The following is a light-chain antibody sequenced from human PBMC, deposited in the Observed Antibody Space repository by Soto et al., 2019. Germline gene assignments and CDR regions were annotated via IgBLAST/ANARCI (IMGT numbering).Light chain of an antibody. Sequence: EIVLTQSPGTLSLSPGERATLSCRASQSVSSNYLAWYQQRPGQAPRLLIFGASYRATGIPDRLSGSGSGTDFTLIISRLEPEDFEVYYCQQYGSSPPSFTLGPGTKVDIK. CDR2: GAS. V-gene: IGKV3-20*01. CDR3: QQYGSSPPSFT. J-gene: IGKJ3*01. CDR1: QSVSSNY.